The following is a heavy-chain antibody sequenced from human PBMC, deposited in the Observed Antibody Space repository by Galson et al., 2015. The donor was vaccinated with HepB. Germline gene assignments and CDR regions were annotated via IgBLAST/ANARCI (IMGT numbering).Heavy chain of an antibody. CDR2: IYPGDSDT. CDR1: GYSFTKYW. J-gene: IGHJ5*02. D-gene: IGHD2-15*01. V-gene: IGHV5-51*01. Sequence: QSGAEVKKPGESLNISCQASGYSFTKYWIGWVRQMPGKGLEWMGIIYPGDSDTRYSPSFQGQVTISADKSVNTAYLHWSSLKASDTAMYFCARSTVVVPSLSWFDPWGQGTRVTVSS. CDR3: ARSTVVVPSLSWFDP.